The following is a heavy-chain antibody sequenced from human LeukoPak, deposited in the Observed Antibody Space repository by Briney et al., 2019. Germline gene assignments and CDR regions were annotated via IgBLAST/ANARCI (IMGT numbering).Heavy chain of an antibody. CDR3: VNDRGVYGMIV. J-gene: IGHJ6*02. CDR2: ISGSGSGT. V-gene: IGHV3-23*01. D-gene: IGHD3-10*01. Sequence: PGGSLRLSCAASGFIFTSYSLSWVRQAPGKGLEWVSSISGSGSGTYYADSVKGRFTMSRDNSKNTLYVQMNSLRAEDTAVYYCVNDRGVYGMIVWGEGATVTVSS. CDR1: GFIFTSYS.